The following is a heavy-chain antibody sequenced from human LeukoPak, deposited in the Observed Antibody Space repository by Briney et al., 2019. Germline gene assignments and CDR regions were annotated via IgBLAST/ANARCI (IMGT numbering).Heavy chain of an antibody. CDR1: GFTFSSYG. CDR2: IRYEGSNK. D-gene: IGHD1-26*01. Sequence: GGSLRLSCAASGFTFSSYGMHWVRQAPGKGLEWVAFIRYEGSNKYYADSVKGRFTISRDNSKNTLYLQMNSLRAEDTAVYYCAKDKWELRGPNFDYWGQGTLVTVSS. V-gene: IGHV3-30*02. J-gene: IGHJ4*02. CDR3: AKDKWELRGPNFDY.